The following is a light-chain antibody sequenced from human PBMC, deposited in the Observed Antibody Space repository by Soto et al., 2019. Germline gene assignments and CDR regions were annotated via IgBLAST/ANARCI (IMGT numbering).Light chain of an antibody. Sequence: QMTQSPSTLSGSVGDRVTIPCRASQTISSWLAWYQQKPGKAPKLLIYDASSLESGVPSRFSGSGSGTEFTLTISSLQPDDFATYYCQQYNSYSITFGQGTRLEI. V-gene: IGKV1-5*01. CDR2: DAS. J-gene: IGKJ5*01. CDR3: QQYNSYSIT. CDR1: QTISSW.